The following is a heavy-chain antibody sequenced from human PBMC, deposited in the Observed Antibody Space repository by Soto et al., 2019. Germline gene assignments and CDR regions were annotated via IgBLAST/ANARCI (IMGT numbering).Heavy chain of an antibody. CDR2: IGVSGDT. CDR3: AREVGRGAAGVNEPDH. Sequence: PWGALRLSCAASGFTFSSYDFHWVRQVTGKGLEWVSAIGVSGDTYYSGSVKGRFTISRQDARDSLFLQMNNLGPGDTAVYYCAREVGRGAAGVNEPDHRGLGPLVTGSS. J-gene: IGHJ4*02. D-gene: IGHD6-19*01. V-gene: IGHV3-13*01. CDR1: GFTFSSYD.